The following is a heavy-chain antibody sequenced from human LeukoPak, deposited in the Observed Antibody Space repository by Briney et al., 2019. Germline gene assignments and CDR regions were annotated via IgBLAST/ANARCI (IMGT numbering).Heavy chain of an antibody. J-gene: IGHJ4*02. CDR2: IHYSGST. D-gene: IGHD6-13*01. Sequence: SETLSLTCTVSGGSITSSGYYWGWLRQPPGQGLEWIGSIHYSGSTYYNPSLKSRVTISVDTSKNQFSLKLNSVTAADTAVYYCARSVWAPAGGYYFDYWGQGTLVTVSS. CDR3: ARSVWAPAGGYYFDY. CDR1: GGSITSSGYY. V-gene: IGHV4-39*07.